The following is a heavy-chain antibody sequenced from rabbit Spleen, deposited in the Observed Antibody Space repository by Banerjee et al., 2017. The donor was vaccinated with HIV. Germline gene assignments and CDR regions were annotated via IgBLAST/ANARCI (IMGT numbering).Heavy chain of an antibody. J-gene: IGHJ4*01. CDR1: GFDFSNYNF. V-gene: IGHV1S40*01. CDR3: ARWGTTTNDYFIQFNL. Sequence: LMEYGGDLVQPGASLTLTCTASGFDFSNYNFMCWVRQAPGKGLEWIACIDTGSRDFTYYASWAKGRFTISKTSSTTLTLQMTSLTAADTATYFCARWGTTTNDYFIQFNLWGPGTLVTVS. D-gene: IGHD1-1*01. CDR2: IDTGSRDFT.